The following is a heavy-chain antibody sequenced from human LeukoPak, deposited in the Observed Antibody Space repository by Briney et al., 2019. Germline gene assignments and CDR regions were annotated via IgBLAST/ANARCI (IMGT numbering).Heavy chain of an antibody. CDR1: GFTFSSYA. CDR3: AKEGYSSSQYYFDY. V-gene: IGHV3-23*01. D-gene: IGHD6-13*01. J-gene: IGHJ4*02. CDR2: ISGSGGST. Sequence: GGSLRLSCAASGFTFSSYAMSWIRQAPGKGLEWVSAISGSGGSTYYADSVKGRFTISRDNSKSTMYLQMNSLRAEDTAVYYCAKEGYSSSQYYFDYWGQGTLVTVSS.